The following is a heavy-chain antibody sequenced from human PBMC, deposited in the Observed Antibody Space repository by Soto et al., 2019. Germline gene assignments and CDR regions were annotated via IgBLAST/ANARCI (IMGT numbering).Heavy chain of an antibody. J-gene: IGHJ4*02. V-gene: IGHV1-46*01. Sequence: ASVKVSCKASGYTFTSYYMHWVRRAPGQGLELMGIINPSGGSTSYAQKFHGRVTMTRDTSTSTVYMELSSLRPEDTAVYYCAKSRGDLWFPFDYWGQGTLVTVSS. D-gene: IGHD3-10*01. CDR2: INPSGGST. CDR1: GYTFTSYY. CDR3: AKSRGDLWFPFDY.